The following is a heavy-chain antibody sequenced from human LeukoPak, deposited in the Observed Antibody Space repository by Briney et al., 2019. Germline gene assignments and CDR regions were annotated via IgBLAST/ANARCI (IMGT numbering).Heavy chain of an antibody. D-gene: IGHD1-26*01. J-gene: IGHJ6*04. CDR1: GGTFSSYA. CDR3: ARASDPLVPPGV. CDR2: IIPIFGTA. V-gene: IGHV1-69*05. Sequence: SVKVSCKASGGTFSSYAISWVRQAPGQGLEWMGRIIPIFGTANYAQKFQGRVTITTDESTSTAYMELSSLRSEDTAVYYCARASDPLVPPGVWGKRTTVTVSS.